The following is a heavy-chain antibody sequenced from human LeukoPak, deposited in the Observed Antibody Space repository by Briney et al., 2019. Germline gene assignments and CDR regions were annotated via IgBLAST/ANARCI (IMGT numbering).Heavy chain of an antibody. J-gene: IGHJ4*02. CDR2: LYPSGST. CDR3: AGGHYPLEY. D-gene: IGHD1-26*01. Sequence: SETLSLTCSVSGGSVNSGYWSWIRQPPGKGLEWIGLLYPSGSTNYNPSLKSRVTISVDTSRTQFSLKLSSMTAADTAVYYCAGGHYPLEYWGQGTLVTVSS. V-gene: IGHV4-59*02. CDR1: GGSVNSGY.